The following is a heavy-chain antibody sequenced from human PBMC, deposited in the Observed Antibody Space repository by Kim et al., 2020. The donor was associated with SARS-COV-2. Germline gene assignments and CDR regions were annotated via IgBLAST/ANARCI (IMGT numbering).Heavy chain of an antibody. V-gene: IGHV3-21*01. Sequence: GGSLRLSCAASGFTFSSYSMNWVRQAPGKGLEWVSSISSSSSYIYYADSVKGRFTISRDNAKNSLYLQMNSLRAEDTAVYYCARAPGYCSGGSCFFEYYFDYWGQGTLVTVSS. CDR1: GFTFSSYS. CDR2: ISSSSSYI. D-gene: IGHD2-15*01. CDR3: ARAPGYCSGGSCFFEYYFDY. J-gene: IGHJ4*02.